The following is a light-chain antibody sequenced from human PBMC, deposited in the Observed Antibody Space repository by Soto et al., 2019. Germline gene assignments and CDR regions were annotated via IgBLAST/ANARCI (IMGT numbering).Light chain of an antibody. V-gene: IGLV2-23*02. CDR1: ISDIGSYNS. Sequence: QSALTQPASVSGSPGQSITISCTGTISDIGSYNSIAWYQQHPGKAPRVMIFGVTKRPSGISNRFSGSKSGYTASLTISGLQAEDEADYYCAAWDDSLNGGVFGGGTQLTVL. CDR2: GVT. J-gene: IGLJ7*01. CDR3: AAWDDSLNGGV.